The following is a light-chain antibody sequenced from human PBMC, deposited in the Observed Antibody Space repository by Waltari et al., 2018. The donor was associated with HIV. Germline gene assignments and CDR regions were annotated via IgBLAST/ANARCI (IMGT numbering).Light chain of an antibody. CDR3: QQRSNWPPT. Sequence: EIVLTQSPATLSLSPGERATLSCRASQRVSSYIAWYQQKPGQAPRLLNDDASNRATGIPARFSGSGSGTDFTLTISSLEPEDFAVYYCQQRSNWPPTFGGGTKVEIK. CDR2: DAS. CDR1: QRVSSY. J-gene: IGKJ4*01. V-gene: IGKV3-11*01.